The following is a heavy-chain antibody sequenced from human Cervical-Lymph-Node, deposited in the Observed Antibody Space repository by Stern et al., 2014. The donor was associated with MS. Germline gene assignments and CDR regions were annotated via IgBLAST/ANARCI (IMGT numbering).Heavy chain of an antibody. D-gene: IGHD3-10*01. J-gene: IGHJ4*02. CDR3: ARDRDADH. CDR1: GFTFSSFG. CDR2: IWYDGSQQ. Sequence: VHLVESGGGVVQTGRSLRLSCAASGFTFSSFGMLWIRQAPGKGLEWVAVIWYDGSQQLYSNSVKGRFTISRDNSKNTLYLQMNSLRSEDTAVYYCARDRDADHWGQGTLVTVSS. V-gene: IGHV3-33*01.